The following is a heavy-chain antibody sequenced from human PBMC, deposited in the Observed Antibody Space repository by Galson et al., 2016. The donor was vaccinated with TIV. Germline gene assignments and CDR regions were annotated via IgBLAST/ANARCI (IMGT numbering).Heavy chain of an antibody. V-gene: IGHV3-53*01. Sequence: CAASGFSVSNTYISWVRQAPGKGLEWVSVLYNNGDSRYADSVKGRFTISRDNSKNTVYLQMNSLRAEDTAVYYCARPGSYSSSWYFFDPWGQGTLVTVSS. CDR3: ARPGSYSSSWYFFDP. CDR1: GFSVSNTY. D-gene: IGHD6-13*01. J-gene: IGHJ5*02. CDR2: LYNNGDS.